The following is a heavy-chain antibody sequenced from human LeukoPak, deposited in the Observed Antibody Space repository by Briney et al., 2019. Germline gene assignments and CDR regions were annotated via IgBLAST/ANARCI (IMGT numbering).Heavy chain of an antibody. D-gene: IGHD6-13*01. CDR1: GYSISSGYY. Sequence: SETLSLTCTVSGYSISSGYYWGWIRQPPGKGLEWIGSIYHSGSTHYNPSLKSRVTISVDTSKNQFSLKLSSVTAADTAVYYCARAPYSSSWYDYWGQGTLVTVSS. CDR3: ARAPYSSSWYDY. J-gene: IGHJ4*02. V-gene: IGHV4-38-2*02. CDR2: IYHSGST.